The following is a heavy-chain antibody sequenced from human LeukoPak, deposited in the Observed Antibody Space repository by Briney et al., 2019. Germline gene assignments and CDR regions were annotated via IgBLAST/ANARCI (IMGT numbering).Heavy chain of an antibody. CDR1: GFTFSNYA. V-gene: IGHV3-23*01. CDR3: AKGSRSSRPYYFDY. Sequence: GGSLRLSCAASGFTFSNYAMSWVRQAPGKGLKWVSAITDSAGDTYHADSVKGRFTVSRDNSNNILYLQMNTLRADDTAVYYCAKGSRSSRPYYFDYWGLGTLVSVSS. J-gene: IGHJ4*02. CDR2: ITDSAGDT. D-gene: IGHD6-6*01.